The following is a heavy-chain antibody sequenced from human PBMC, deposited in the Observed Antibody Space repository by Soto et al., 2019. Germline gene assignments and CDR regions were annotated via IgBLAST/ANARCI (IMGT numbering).Heavy chain of an antibody. J-gene: IGHJ6*02. V-gene: IGHV1-18*01. Sequence: QVQLVQSGVEVREPGASVKVSCKAVRYIFTNYGVSWVRQAPGQGLEWMGWITTYNGNTEYAQKFQGRDTMTTDAATSTASMDLGSLRSEDTAIYYCARAVTGYGMDVWGQGTTVTVSS. CDR3: ARAVTGYGMDV. CDR1: RYIFTNYG. D-gene: IGHD2-21*02. CDR2: ITTYNGNT.